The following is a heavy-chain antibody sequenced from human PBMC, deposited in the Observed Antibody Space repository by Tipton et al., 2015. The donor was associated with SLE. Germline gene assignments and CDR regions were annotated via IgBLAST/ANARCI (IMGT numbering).Heavy chain of an antibody. CDR2: INHSGST. CDR3: AITEGTAAAVLLFDY. Sequence: GLVKPSETLSLTCGVYGGSFSGYYWSWIRQPPGKGLEWIGEINHSGSTNYNPSLKSRVTISVDTSKNQFSLNLSSVTAADTAVYYCAITEGTAAAVLLFDYWGQGTLVTVSS. CDR1: GGSFSGYY. V-gene: IGHV4-34*01. J-gene: IGHJ4*02. D-gene: IGHD6-13*01.